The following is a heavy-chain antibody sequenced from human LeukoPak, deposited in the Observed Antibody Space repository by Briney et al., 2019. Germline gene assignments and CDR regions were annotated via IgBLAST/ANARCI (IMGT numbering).Heavy chain of an antibody. J-gene: IGHJ3*02. D-gene: IGHD5-18*01. Sequence: GGSLRLSCAASGFTFSNAWMSWVRQAPGKGLEWVGRIKSKTDGGTTDYAAPVKGRFTISRDDSKNTLYLQMNSLKTEDTAVYYCTTGRGYSYGSDAFDIWGQGTMVTVSS. CDR1: GFTFSNAW. CDR2: IKSKTDGGTT. V-gene: IGHV3-15*01. CDR3: TTGRGYSYGSDAFDI.